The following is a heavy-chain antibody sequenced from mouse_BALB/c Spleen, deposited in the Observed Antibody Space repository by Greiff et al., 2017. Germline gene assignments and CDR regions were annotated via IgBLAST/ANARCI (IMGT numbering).Heavy chain of an antibody. CDR3: TRWGLRGYFDY. Sequence: QVQLQQPGAELVRPGASVKLSCKASGYTFTSYWINWVKQRPGQGLEWIGNIYPSDSYTNYNQKFKDKATLTVDKSSSTAYMQLSSPTSEDSAVYYCTRWGLRGYFDYWGQGTTLTVSS. V-gene: IGHV1-69*02. CDR1: GYTFTSYW. D-gene: IGHD2-4*01. J-gene: IGHJ2*01. CDR2: IYPSDSYT.